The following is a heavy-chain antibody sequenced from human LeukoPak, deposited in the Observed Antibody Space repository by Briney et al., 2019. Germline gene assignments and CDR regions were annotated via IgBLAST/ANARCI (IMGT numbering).Heavy chain of an antibody. J-gene: IGHJ4*02. Sequence: SETLSLTCAVSGGSISSGGYSWSRIRQPPGKGLEWIGYIYHSGNTYYNPSLKRRVTISVDRSKNQFSLKLSSVTAADTAVYYCARMTPKDYFDYWGQGTLVTVSS. CDR2: IYHSGNT. CDR3: ARMTPKDYFDY. CDR1: GGSISSGGYS. V-gene: IGHV4-30-2*01. D-gene: IGHD2-15*01.